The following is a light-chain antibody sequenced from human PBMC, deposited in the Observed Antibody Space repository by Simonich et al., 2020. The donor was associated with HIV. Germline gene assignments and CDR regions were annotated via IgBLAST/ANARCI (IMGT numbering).Light chain of an antibody. CDR2: GAS. CDR1: QSVSSN. J-gene: IGKJ3*01. V-gene: IGKV3-15*01. CDR3: QHHGA. Sequence: IVMTQSPASLSVSPGERATLSCRASQSVSSNLAWYQQKAGQAPRLLIYGASTRATGIPARFSGSGSGTEFTLTISRLEPEDFAVYYCQHHGAFGPGTKVDIK.